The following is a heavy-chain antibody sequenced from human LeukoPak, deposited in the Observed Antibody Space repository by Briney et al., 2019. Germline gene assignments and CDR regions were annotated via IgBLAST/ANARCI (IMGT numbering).Heavy chain of an antibody. V-gene: IGHV3-15*01. Sequence: PGGSLRLSCAASGFSFMNAWMIWVRQAPGKGLEWVGRIKSNADGGTPDYAAPARGRFTISRDDSKNTLYLQMNSLRAEDTAVYYCAKDQGHDILTGYTDYWGQGTLVTVSS. CDR2: IKSNADGGTP. D-gene: IGHD3-9*01. J-gene: IGHJ4*02. CDR1: GFSFMNAW. CDR3: AKDQGHDILTGYTDY.